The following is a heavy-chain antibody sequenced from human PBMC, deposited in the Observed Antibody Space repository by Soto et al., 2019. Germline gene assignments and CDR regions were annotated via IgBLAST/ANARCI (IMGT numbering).Heavy chain of an antibody. CDR2: IDPSDSYT. V-gene: IGHV5-10-1*01. J-gene: IGHJ6*02. Sequence: PGESLKISCKGSGYSFTSYWISWVRQMPGKGLEWMGRIDPSDSYTNYSPSFQGHVTISADKSISTAYLQWSSLKGSDTAMYYCASEYYYDCSGYYGTAYYYGMDVWGQGTTVTVSS. CDR3: ASEYYYDCSGYYGTAYYYGMDV. CDR1: GYSFTSYW. D-gene: IGHD3-22*01.